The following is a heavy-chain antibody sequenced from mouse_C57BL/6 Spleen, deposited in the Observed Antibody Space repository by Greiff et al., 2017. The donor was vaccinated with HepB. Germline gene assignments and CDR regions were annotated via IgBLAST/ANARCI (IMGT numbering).Heavy chain of an antibody. V-gene: IGHV1-7*01. Sequence: VQLQQSGAELAKPGASVKLSCKASGYTFTSYWMHWVKQRPGQGLEWIGYINPSSGYTQYNQKFKDKATLTADKSSSTAYMQLSSLTYEDSAVYYCARGGYDYDSWFAYWGQGTLVTVSA. CDR3: ARGGYDYDSWFAY. J-gene: IGHJ3*01. D-gene: IGHD2-4*01. CDR1: GYTFTSYW. CDR2: INPSSGYT.